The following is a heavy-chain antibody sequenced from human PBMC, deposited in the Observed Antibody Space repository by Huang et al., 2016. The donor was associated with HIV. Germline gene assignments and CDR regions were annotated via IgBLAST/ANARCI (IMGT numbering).Heavy chain of an antibody. D-gene: IGHD3-22*01. J-gene: IGHJ4*02. V-gene: IGHV3-74*01. Sequence: EVQLVESGGGLVQPGGSLRLSCAASGFSISSYWMHWVRQAPGKGLVWVSGMNRYGGSTSYADSVKGRFTTSRDNAKNTLYLQMNSLRAEDTAVYYCARDPRIQSWLNFFDYWGQGTLVSVSS. CDR3: ARDPRIQSWLNFFDY. CDR2: MNRYGGST. CDR1: GFSISSYW.